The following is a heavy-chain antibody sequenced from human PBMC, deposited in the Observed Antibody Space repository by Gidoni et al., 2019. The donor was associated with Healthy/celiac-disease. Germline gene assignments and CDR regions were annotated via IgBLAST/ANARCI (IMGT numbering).Heavy chain of an antibody. V-gene: IGHV3-21*01. CDR1: GFTVSSYS. CDR2: ISSSSSYI. Sequence: EVQLGESGGGLVKAGGCLRLACAASGFTVSSYSMNWVGQAPGKGLEWVSSISSSSSYIYYADSVKGRFTISSDNAKNSLYLQMNSLRAEDTAVYYCARTGETYSSGLGYFDYWGQGTLVTVSS. J-gene: IGHJ4*02. D-gene: IGHD6-19*01. CDR3: ARTGETYSSGLGYFDY.